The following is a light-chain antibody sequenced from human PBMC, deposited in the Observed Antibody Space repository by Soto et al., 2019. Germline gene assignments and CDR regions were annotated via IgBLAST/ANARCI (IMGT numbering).Light chain of an antibody. J-gene: IGKJ5*01. CDR2: GVS. CDR3: QQSYTAPSIT. Sequence: DIQMTQSPSALSASVGGKFTITCLASQSISSSLNWYQQKSGKAPNLLIYGVSRLQGGVPSRFSGSGSGADFTLSISSLQPEDFATYYCQQSYTAPSITFGQGTRLEIK. V-gene: IGKV1-39*01. CDR1: QSISSS.